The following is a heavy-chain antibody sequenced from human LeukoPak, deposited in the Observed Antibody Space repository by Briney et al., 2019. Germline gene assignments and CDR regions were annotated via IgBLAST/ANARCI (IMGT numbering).Heavy chain of an antibody. J-gene: IGHJ3*02. D-gene: IGHD6-13*01. V-gene: IGHV6-1*01. CDR2: TYYRSKWSN. CDR1: GDSVSSNIVT. Sequence: SQTLSLTCAISGDSVSSNIVTWDWIRQSPSGVLEWLGRTYYRSKWSNDYADSVRSRITITPDTSKNQVSLQLNSVTPEDTAVYYCARVRRPESRKTEDLGYSSSWYLGAFDIWGQGTMVTVSS. CDR3: ARVRRPESRKTEDLGYSSSWYLGAFDI.